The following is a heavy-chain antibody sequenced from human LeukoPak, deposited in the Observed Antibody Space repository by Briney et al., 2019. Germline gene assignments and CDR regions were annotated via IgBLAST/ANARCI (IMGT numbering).Heavy chain of an antibody. CDR1: GGSISSGAYY. Sequence: PSQTLSLTCTVSGGSISSGAYYWSWIRQPAGKGLEWIGRIYTSGSTNYNPSLKSRVTMSVDTSKNHFSLKMTSVTAADTAVYYCARGSRPGIVVVPAAIRYYYYYMDVWGKGTTATVSS. D-gene: IGHD2-2*01. CDR3: ARGSRPGIVVVPAAIRYYYYYMDV. J-gene: IGHJ6*03. CDR2: IYTSGST. V-gene: IGHV4-61*02.